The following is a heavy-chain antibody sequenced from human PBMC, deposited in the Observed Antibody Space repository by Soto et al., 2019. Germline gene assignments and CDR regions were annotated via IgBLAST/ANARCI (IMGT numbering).Heavy chain of an antibody. D-gene: IGHD4-17*01. V-gene: IGHV4-31*03. J-gene: IGHJ3*01. CDR2: IYYSGST. Sequence: SSETLSLTCTVSGGSISSGGYYWSWIRQHPGKGLEWIGYIYYSGSTYYNPSLYNPSLKSRVTISVDTSENQFSLKLSAVTAADTAGYYFVRRSGDYADAFDFWGQGSLGTVSS. CDR1: GGSISSGGYY. CDR3: VRRSGDYADAFDF.